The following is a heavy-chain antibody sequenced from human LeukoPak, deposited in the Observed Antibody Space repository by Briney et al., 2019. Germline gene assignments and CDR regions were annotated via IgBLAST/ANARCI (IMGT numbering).Heavy chain of an antibody. J-gene: IGHJ4*02. CDR1: GVSISSGAFY. CDR3: ARVAGERPGD. CDR2: ISYSGST. V-gene: IGHV4-30-4*01. D-gene: IGHD3-10*01. Sequence: SQTLSLTCTVSGVSISSGAFYWSWIRQPPGKALVWIGYISYSGSTYYNPSLKSRVTISVDTSKNQFSLKLTSVTAADTAVYYCARVAGERPGDWGQGTLVTVSS.